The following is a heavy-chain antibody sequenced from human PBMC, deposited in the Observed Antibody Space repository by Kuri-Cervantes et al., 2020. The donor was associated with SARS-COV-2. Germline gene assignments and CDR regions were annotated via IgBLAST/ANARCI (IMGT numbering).Heavy chain of an antibody. J-gene: IGHJ4*02. Sequence: ASVKVSCKASGYTFTSYDINWVRQATGQGLEWMGWMNPNSGNTGYAQKFQGRITITRNTPISTAYMELRSLRSDDTAVYYCARDRGKAAYYYDSSGYFYWGQGTLVTVSS. CDR2: MNPNSGNT. CDR3: ARDRGKAAYYYDSSGYFY. D-gene: IGHD3-22*01. CDR1: GYTFTSYD. V-gene: IGHV1-8*03.